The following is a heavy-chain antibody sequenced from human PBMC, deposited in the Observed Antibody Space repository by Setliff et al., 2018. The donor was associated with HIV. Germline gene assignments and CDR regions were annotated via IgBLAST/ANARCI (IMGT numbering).Heavy chain of an antibody. J-gene: IGHJ6*03. CDR3: ARDRDIVVVPASPQGYYYYMDV. Sequence: KASETLSLTCTVSGGSISSGNYYWSWIRQPAGKGLEWIGRIYSSGSTNYNPSLKSRVTISINTSKNQFSLKLSSVTAADTAVYYCARDRDIVVVPASPQGYYYYMDVWGKGTTVTV. V-gene: IGHV4-61*02. CDR2: IYSSGST. D-gene: IGHD2-2*01. CDR1: GGSISSGNYY.